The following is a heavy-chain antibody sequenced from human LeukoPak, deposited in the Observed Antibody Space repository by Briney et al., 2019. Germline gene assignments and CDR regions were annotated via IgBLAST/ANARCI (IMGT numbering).Heavy chain of an antibody. CDR3: ARGANFYYYGMDV. Sequence: SETLSLTCAVYGGSFSGYYWSWIRQPPGKGLEWIGEINHSGSTNYNPSLKSRVTISVDTSRNQFSLKLSSVTAADTAVYYCARGANFYYYGMDVWGQGTTVTVSS. V-gene: IGHV4-34*01. J-gene: IGHJ6*02. D-gene: IGHD2-15*01. CDR1: GGSFSGYY. CDR2: INHSGST.